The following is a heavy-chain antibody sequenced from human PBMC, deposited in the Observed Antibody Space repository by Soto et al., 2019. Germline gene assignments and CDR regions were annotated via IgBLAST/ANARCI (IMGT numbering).Heavy chain of an antibody. D-gene: IGHD3-22*01. CDR3: P. CDR2: ISYNSVVI. Sequence: PGGSLRLSCEASGFSFDKSGMHWVREIPGKGLEWVSGISYNSVVINYVDSVKGRFTIFRDNAKNSLYYCAAGYYDSRLLFGFDPWGQGTLVTVSS. CDR1: GFSFDKSG. V-gene: IGHV3-9*01. J-gene: IGHJ5*02.